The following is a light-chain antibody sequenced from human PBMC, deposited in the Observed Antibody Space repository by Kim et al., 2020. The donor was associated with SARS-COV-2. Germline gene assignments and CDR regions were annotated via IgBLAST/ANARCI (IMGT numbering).Light chain of an antibody. V-gene: IGLV2-23*02. CDR2: EVS. CDR1: MSDVGSYNL. J-gene: IGLJ2*01. Sequence: SITISCTGTMSDVGSYNLVSWYQQHPGKAPKLMIYEVSKRPSGVSNRFSGSKSGNTASLTISGLQAEDEADYYCCSYAGSSTFYVVFGGGTQLTVL. CDR3: CSYAGSSTFYVV.